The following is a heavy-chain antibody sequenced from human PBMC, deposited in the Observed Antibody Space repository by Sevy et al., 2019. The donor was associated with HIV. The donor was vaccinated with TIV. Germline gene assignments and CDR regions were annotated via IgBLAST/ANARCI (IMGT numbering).Heavy chain of an antibody. J-gene: IGHJ4*02. CDR1: GFSFSHYA. Sequence: GGSLRLSCAVSGFSFSHYAFHWVRQAPGKGLEWVSLISYDGTYKYYADSVKGRFTISRDNSKNTLYLQMNSLRGNDTAVYYCAIVAVSYCTDDCYHRFDYWGPGALVTVSS. D-gene: IGHD2-21*02. V-gene: IGHV3-30-3*01. CDR3: AIVAVSYCTDDCYHRFDY. CDR2: ISYDGTYK.